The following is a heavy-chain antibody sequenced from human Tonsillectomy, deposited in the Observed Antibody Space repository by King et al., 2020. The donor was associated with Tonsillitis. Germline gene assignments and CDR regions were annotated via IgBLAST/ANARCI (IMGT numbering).Heavy chain of an antibody. CDR3: PHSPGGVGYFAEYFRH. D-gene: IGHD1-26*01. V-gene: IGHV2-5*01. CDR1: GFSLSTSGVG. J-gene: IGHJ1*01. Sequence: TLKESGPTLVKPTQTLTLTCTFSGFSLSTSGVGVGWIRQPPGQALEWLALIYWNDDKRYSPSLKSRLTITKDTSKNQVVLTMTNMDPVDTATYYCPHSPGGVGYFAEYFRHWGQGTLVTVSS. CDR2: IYWNDDK.